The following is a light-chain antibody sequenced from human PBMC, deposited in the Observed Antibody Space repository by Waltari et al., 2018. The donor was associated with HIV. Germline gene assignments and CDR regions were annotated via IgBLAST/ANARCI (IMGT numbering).Light chain of an antibody. CDR1: SRDIGAVTY. V-gene: IGLV2-14*01. CDR3: SSYTSRRTVL. Sequence: QSGLTQPASVSGFPGQWITISGTGTSRDIGAVTYVSRYQQHPGKAPKLISYEVVNRPSGVSNRFPGSKSGSTASLIISGLQAEDEADYHCSSYTSRRTVLFGGGTKLTVL. CDR2: EVV. J-gene: IGLJ2*01.